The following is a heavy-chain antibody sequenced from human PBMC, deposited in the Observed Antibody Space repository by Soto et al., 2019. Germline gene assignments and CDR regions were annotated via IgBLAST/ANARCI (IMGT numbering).Heavy chain of an antibody. V-gene: IGHV4-34*01. CDR3: ARGDRGLLYYYGMDV. Sequence: QVQLQQWGAGLLKPSETLSLTCAVYGGYFSGYYWSWIRQPPGKGLEWIGEINHIGSTNYNPSLTSRVTISVDTSKNQFSLKLSSVTAAYTAVYYCARGDRGLLYYYGMDVWGQGTTVTVSS. J-gene: IGHJ6*02. CDR2: INHIGST. CDR1: GGYFSGYY. D-gene: IGHD6-25*01.